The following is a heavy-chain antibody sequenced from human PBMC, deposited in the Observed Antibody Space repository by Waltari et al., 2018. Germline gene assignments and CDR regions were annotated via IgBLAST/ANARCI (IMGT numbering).Heavy chain of an antibody. CDR1: GGSISSGSYY. V-gene: IGHV4-61*02. Sequence: QVQLQESGPGLVKPSQTLSLTCTVSGGSISSGSYYWSWIRQPAGKGLEWIGRIYTSGSTNYNPSLKSRVTISVDTSKNQFSLKLSSVTAADTAVYYCARVGVYCTNGVCYTVPDYWGQGTLVTVSS. CDR3: ARVGVYCTNGVCYTVPDY. D-gene: IGHD2-8*01. J-gene: IGHJ4*02. CDR2: IYTSGST.